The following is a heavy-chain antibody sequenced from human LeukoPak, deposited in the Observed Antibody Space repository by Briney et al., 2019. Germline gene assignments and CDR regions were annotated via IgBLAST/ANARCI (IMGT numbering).Heavy chain of an antibody. CDR2: IYYSGSI. CDR1: GGSISSGGYH. CDR3: AREWAHVFDI. Sequence: SETLSLTCTVSGGSISSGGYHWSWIRQHPGKGLEWIGYIYYSGSIYYNPSLKSRVTISIDTSKNQLSLKLSSVTAADTAVYYCAREWAHVFDIWGQGTIVSVSS. J-gene: IGHJ3*02. V-gene: IGHV4-31*03. D-gene: IGHD1-26*01.